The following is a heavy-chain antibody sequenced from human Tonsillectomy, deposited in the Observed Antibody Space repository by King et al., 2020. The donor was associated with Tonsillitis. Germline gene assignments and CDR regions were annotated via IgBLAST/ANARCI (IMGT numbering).Heavy chain of an antibody. CDR3: ARDLHGSTILFVAFDI. D-gene: IGHD5/OR15-5a*01. J-gene: IGHJ3*02. CDR1: GGTFNNYA. CDR2: IIPMFGSA. Sequence: QLVQSGAEVKKPGSSVKVSCKASGGTFNNYAFCWVRQAPGQGLEWMGGIIPMFGSANYAQKFQGRVTITADKSTSTVFMELSSLSSDDTAIYYCARDLHGSTILFVAFDIWGQGTRVTVSS. V-gene: IGHV1-69*06.